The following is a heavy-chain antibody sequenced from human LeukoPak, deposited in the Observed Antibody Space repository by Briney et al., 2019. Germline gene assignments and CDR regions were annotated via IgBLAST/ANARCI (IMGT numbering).Heavy chain of an antibody. CDR3: ASSGSGSYVFDY. CDR2: IYYSGST. V-gene: IGHV4-59*01. Sequence: SETLSLTCTVSGGSISSYYWSWIRQPPGKGLEWIGYIYYSGSTNYNPSLKSRVTISVDTSKNQFSLKLSSVTAADTAVYYCASSGSGSYVFDYWGQGTLVTVSS. J-gene: IGHJ4*02. CDR1: GGSISSYY. D-gene: IGHD3-10*01.